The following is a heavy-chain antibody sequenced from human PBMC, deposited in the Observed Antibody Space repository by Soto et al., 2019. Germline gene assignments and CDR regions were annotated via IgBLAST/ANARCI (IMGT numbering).Heavy chain of an antibody. J-gene: IGHJ4*02. CDR1: GGSISSYY. V-gene: IGHV4-59*01. CDR3: AREIAVAAAFDY. CDR2: IYYSGST. Sequence: PSETLSLTCTVSGGSISSYYWSWIRQPPGKGLEWIGYIYYSGSTNYNPSLKSRVTISVDTSKNQFSLKLSSVTAADTAVYYCAREIAVAAAFDYWGQGTLVTVST. D-gene: IGHD6-19*01.